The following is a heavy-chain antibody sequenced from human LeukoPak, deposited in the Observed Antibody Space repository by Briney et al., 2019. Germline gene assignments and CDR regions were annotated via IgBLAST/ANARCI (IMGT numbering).Heavy chain of an antibody. J-gene: IGHJ4*02. CDR3: ARSSSSWYYYFDY. CDR1: GGFISSSRYY. CDR2: IYYSGST. D-gene: IGHD6-13*01. Sequence: SETLSLTCTVSGGFISSSRYYWGWIRQPPGEGLEWIGSIYYSGSTYYNPSLKSRVTISVDTSKNQFSLKLSSVTAADTAVYYCARSSSSWYYYFDYWGQGTLVTVSS. V-gene: IGHV4-39*01.